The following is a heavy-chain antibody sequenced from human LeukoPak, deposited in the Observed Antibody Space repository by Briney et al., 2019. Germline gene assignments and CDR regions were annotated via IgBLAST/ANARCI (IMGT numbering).Heavy chain of an antibody. Sequence: GGSLRHSCEASGFAFSSYGMHWARQAPGKGLEWVAVIWYDGSNKYYADSVKGRFTISRDNSKNTLYLQMNSLRAEDTAVYYCARGFGGYYYAMDVWGQGTTVTVSS. D-gene: IGHD3-3*01. J-gene: IGHJ6*02. CDR3: ARGFGGYYYAMDV. CDR2: IWYDGSNK. V-gene: IGHV3-33*01. CDR1: GFAFSSYG.